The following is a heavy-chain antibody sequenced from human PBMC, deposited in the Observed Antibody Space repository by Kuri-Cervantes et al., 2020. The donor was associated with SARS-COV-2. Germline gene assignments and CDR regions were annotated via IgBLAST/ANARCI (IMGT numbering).Heavy chain of an antibody. D-gene: IGHD3-22*01. CDR3: AKAESSGYLYYFDY. J-gene: IGHJ4*02. V-gene: IGHV3-23*01. CDR1: GFTFSSYA. Sequence: GESLKISCAASGFTFSSYAMSWVRQAPGKGLEWVSAISGSGGSTYYADSVKGRFTISRDNSKNTLYLQMNSLRAEDTAVYYCAKAESSGYLYYFDYWGQGTLVTVSS. CDR2: ISGSGGST.